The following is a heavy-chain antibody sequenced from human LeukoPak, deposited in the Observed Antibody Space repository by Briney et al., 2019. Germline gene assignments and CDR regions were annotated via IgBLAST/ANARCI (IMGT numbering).Heavy chain of an antibody. V-gene: IGHV3-48*03. CDR3: AKGPSSSWYEGSFDY. J-gene: IGHJ4*02. D-gene: IGHD6-13*01. Sequence: GGPLRLSCAASGFTFSSYEMNWVRQAPGKGLEWVSYISSSGSTIYYADSVKGRFTISRDNSKNTLYLQMNSLRAEDTAVYYCAKGPSSSWYEGSFDYWGQGTLVTVSS. CDR2: ISSSGSTI. CDR1: GFTFSSYE.